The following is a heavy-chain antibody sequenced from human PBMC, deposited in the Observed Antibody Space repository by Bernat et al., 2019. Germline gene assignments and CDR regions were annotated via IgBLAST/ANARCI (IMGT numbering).Heavy chain of an antibody. CDR3: AKDTDGSGYFDY. CDR2: ISYDGSNK. D-gene: IGHD2-8*02. CDR1: EFTFSSYG. J-gene: IGHJ4*02. V-gene: IGHV3-30*18. Sequence: QVQLVESGGGVVQPGRSLRLSCAASEFTFSSYGMHWVRQAPGKGLEWVAVISYDGSNKYYADSVKGRFTISRDNSKNTLYLQMNSLRAEDTAVYYCAKDTDGSGYFDYWGQGTLVTVSS.